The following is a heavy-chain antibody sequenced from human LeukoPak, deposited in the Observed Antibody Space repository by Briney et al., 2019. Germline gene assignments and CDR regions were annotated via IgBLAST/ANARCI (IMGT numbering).Heavy chain of an antibody. J-gene: IGHJ6*03. D-gene: IGHD2-2*01. Sequence: PSETLSLTCTVSGGSISSYYWSRIRQPAGKGLEWIGRIYTSGSTNYNPSLKSRVTMSVDTSKNQFSLKLSSVTAADTAVYYCARASVVVPAAIRSNYYYYMDVWGKGTTVTVSS. CDR3: ARASVVVPAAIRSNYYYYMDV. CDR1: GGSISSYY. V-gene: IGHV4-4*07. CDR2: IYTSGST.